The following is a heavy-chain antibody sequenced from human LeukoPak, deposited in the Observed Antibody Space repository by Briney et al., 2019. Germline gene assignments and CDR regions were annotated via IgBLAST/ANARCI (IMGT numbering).Heavy chain of an antibody. J-gene: IGHJ5*02. Sequence: SETLSLTCTVSGGSISSDFWSWIRQPPGKGLEWVGYIYSSGSNYNPSVKGRATISLDTSKNQFFLELSSVTAADTAVYYCARSIAGRPTNNWFHPWGQGTVVTVSS. D-gene: IGHD6-6*01. CDR2: IYSSGS. CDR1: GGSISSDF. CDR3: ARSIAGRPTNNWFHP. V-gene: IGHV4-4*09.